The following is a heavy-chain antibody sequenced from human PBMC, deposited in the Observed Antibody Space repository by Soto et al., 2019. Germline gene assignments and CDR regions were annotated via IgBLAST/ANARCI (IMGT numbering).Heavy chain of an antibody. D-gene: IGHD2-15*01. CDR3: VVAAQPYGLDC. J-gene: IGHJ4*02. V-gene: IGHV1-18*01. CDR1: GYTFTSYG. Sequence: QVQLVQSGAEVKKPGASVKVSCKASGYTFTSYGINWVRQAPGQGLEWMGWISAYNGNTTYAQKLQGRVTMTTDTTTSTAYMELRSRRCDDTGVEFCVVAAQPYGLDCWGQGTRVTVPS. CDR2: ISAYNGNT.